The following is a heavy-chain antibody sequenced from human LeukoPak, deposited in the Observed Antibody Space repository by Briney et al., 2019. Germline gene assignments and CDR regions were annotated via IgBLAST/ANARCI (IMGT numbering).Heavy chain of an antibody. CDR1: GYTFTGYY. D-gene: IGHD3-10*01. V-gene: IGHV1-2*02. CDR2: INPNSGGT. J-gene: IGHJ5*02. Sequence: ASVKVSCKASGYTFTGYYMHWVRQAPGQGLEWMGWINPNSGGTNYAQKFQGRVTMTRDTSISTAYMELSRLRSDDTAVYYCARRRDALLWFGGLKGFDPWGQGTLVTVSS. CDR3: ARRRDALLWFGGLKGFDP.